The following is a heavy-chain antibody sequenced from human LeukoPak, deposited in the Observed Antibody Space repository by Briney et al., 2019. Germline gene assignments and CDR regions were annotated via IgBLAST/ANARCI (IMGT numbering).Heavy chain of an antibody. CDR3: AKERLYSSP. V-gene: IGHV3-30*02. Sequence: GGFLRLSCEVSGFRLTTYGTHWVRQAPGKGLEWVAYIPFDGSDEYYVDSVKGRFSISRDNSKNTLSLQMDSLRPEDTAVYYCAKERLYSSPWGQGTLVTVSS. J-gene: IGHJ5*02. CDR2: IPFDGSDE. D-gene: IGHD3-22*01. CDR1: GFRLTTYG.